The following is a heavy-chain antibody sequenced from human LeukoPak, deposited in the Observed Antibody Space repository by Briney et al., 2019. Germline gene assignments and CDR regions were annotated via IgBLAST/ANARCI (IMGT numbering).Heavy chain of an antibody. CDR2: IYYSGST. D-gene: IGHD1-26*01. CDR3: ARSIYSGSSSHYFDY. Sequence: SETLSLTCTVSGGSISSYYWSWLRQPPGKGLEWIGYIYYSGSTNYNPSLKSRVTISVDTSKNQFSLKLSSVTAADTAVYYCARSIYSGSSSHYFDYWGQGTLVTVSS. J-gene: IGHJ4*02. V-gene: IGHV4-59*08. CDR1: GGSISSYY.